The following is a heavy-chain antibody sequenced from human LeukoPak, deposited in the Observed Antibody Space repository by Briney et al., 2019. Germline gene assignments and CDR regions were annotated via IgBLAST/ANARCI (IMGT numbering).Heavy chain of an antibody. CDR1: GFTFSSYG. D-gene: IGHD3-22*01. V-gene: IGHV3-30*02. CDR2: IRYDGSNK. Sequence: GGSLRLSCAASGFTFSSYGMHWVRQAPGKGLEWVAFIRYDGSNKYYADSVKGRFTISRDNSKNTLYLQMNSLRAEDTAVYYCAKDDYDSSGYYNVYWGQGTLVTASS. CDR3: AKDDYDSSGYYNVY. J-gene: IGHJ4*02.